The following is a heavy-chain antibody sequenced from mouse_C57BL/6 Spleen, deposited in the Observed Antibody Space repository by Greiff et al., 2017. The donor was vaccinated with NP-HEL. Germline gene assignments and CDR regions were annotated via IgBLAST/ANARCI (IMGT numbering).Heavy chain of an antibody. CDR3: ARVYSNSMYYFDY. D-gene: IGHD2-5*01. J-gene: IGHJ2*01. CDR1: GYTFTSYW. CDR2: IDPSDSYT. Sequence: VQLQQPGAELVKPGASVKLSCKASGYTFTSYWMQWVKQRPGQGLEWIGEIDPSDSYTNYNQKFKGKATLTVDTSSSTAYMQLSSLTSEDSAVYYCARVYSNSMYYFDYWGQGTTLTVSS. V-gene: IGHV1-50*01.